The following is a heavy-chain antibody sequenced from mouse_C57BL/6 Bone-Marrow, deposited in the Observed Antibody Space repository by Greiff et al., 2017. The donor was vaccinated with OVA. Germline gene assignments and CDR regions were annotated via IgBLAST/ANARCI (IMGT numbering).Heavy chain of an antibody. J-gene: IGHJ2*01. CDR2: IDPSDSYT. V-gene: IGHV1-69*01. Sequence: QVQLQQPGAELVMPGASVKLSCKASGYTFTSYWMHWVKQRPGQGLEWIGEIDPSDSYTNYNQKFKGKSTLTVDKSSSTAYMQLSSLTSEDSAVYYCARFYYGSSLDWFAYWGQGTTLTVSS. D-gene: IGHD1-1*01. CDR3: ARFYYGSSLDWFAY. CDR1: GYTFTSYW.